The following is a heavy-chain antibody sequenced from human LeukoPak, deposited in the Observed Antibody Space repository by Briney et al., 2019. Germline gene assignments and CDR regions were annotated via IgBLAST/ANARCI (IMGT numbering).Heavy chain of an antibody. Sequence: SETLSLTCTVSGGSISSYYWSWIRQPPGKGLEWIGSIYYSGSTYYNPSLKSRVTISVDTSKNQLSLKLSSVTAADTAVYYCAGTGIAVAWGQGTLVTVSS. CDR3: AGTGIAVA. J-gene: IGHJ4*02. CDR2: IYYSGST. V-gene: IGHV4-39*07. D-gene: IGHD6-19*01. CDR1: GGSISSYY.